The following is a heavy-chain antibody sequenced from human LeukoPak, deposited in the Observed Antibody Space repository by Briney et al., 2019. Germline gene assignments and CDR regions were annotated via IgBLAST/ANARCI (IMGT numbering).Heavy chain of an antibody. Sequence: TSGGSLRLSCAASGFTFSSYSMNWVRQAPGKGLEWVSSISSSSSYIYYADSVKGRFTISRDNAKNSLYLQMNSLRAEDTAVYYCARVPLTTVEQDAIDLWGRGTLVTVSS. V-gene: IGHV3-21*01. J-gene: IGHJ2*01. CDR1: GFTFSSYS. D-gene: IGHD4-23*01. CDR2: ISSSSSYI. CDR3: ARVPLTTVEQDAIDL.